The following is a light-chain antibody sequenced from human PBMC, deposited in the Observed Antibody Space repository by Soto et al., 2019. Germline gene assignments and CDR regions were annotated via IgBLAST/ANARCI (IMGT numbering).Light chain of an antibody. CDR1: QSVSSY. J-gene: IGKJ4*01. Sequence: EIVLTQSPATLSLSPGERATLSCRASQSVSSYLAWYQQKPGQAPRLLIYDASNRATGIPARLSGSGSGTDFTLTISSLEPEDFAVYYCQQRSNFLTFGGGTKVDIK. V-gene: IGKV3-11*01. CDR2: DAS. CDR3: QQRSNFLT.